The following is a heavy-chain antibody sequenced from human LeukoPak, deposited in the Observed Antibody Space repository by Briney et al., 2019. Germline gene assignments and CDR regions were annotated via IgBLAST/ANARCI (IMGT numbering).Heavy chain of an antibody. J-gene: IGHJ6*03. D-gene: IGHD3-9*01. Sequence: SETLSLTCTVSGGSISSSSYYWGWIRQPPGKGLEWIGSIYYSGSTYYNPSLKSRVTISVDTSKNQFSLKLSSVTAADTAVYYCASLLNYDILTGYSVTGYYMDVWGKGTTVTVSS. CDR1: GGSISSSSYY. CDR2: IYYSGST. CDR3: ASLLNYDILTGYSVTGYYMDV. V-gene: IGHV4-39*07.